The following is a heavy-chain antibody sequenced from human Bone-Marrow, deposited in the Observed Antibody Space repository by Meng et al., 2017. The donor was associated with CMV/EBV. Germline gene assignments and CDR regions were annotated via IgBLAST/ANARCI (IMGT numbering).Heavy chain of an antibody. V-gene: IGHV4-30-4*08. CDR3: ASAKFYYDSSERFDY. J-gene: IGHJ4*02. D-gene: IGHD3-22*01. Sequence: GSISSGDYYWGWIRQPPGKGLGWSRDIYYSRNTYYNPSLKSRVTISVDTSRNQFSLKMSSMTAADAAVYYCASAKFYYDSSERFDYWGQGTLVTVSS. CDR1: GSISSGDYY. CDR2: IYYSRNT.